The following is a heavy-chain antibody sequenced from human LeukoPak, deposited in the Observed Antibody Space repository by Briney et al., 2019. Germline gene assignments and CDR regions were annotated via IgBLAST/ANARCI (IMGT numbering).Heavy chain of an antibody. V-gene: IGHV3-74*01. D-gene: IGHD6-19*01. Sequence: PGGSLRLSCTASGFTFSSYWMHWVRQAPGKGLVWVSRINSDGCSTNYADSVKGRFTISRDNAKNTLYLQMNSLRAEDTAVYYCARVPRTVVGTKDAKYFQHWGQGTLVTVSS. CDR2: INSDGCST. J-gene: IGHJ1*01. CDR1: GFTFSSYW. CDR3: ARVPRTVVGTKDAKYFQH.